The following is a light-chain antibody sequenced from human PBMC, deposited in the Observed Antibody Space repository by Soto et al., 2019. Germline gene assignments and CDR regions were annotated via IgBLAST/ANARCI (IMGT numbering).Light chain of an antibody. V-gene: IGLV1-44*01. J-gene: IGLJ7*01. CDR1: SPNIGSNA. CDR2: SND. CDR3: ATWDDSLNGPV. Sequence: QSVLTQPPSVPGAPGETVTISCSGSSPNIGSNAVNWYQQVPATAPKLLIYSNDQRPSGVPDRFSASKSGTSASLAISGLQSEDEADYSCATWDDSLNGPVFGGGTQLTVL.